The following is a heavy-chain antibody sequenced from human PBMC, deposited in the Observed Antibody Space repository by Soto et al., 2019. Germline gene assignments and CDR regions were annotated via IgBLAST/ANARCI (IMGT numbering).Heavy chain of an antibody. CDR2: INHSGST. V-gene: IGHV4-34*01. J-gene: IGHJ6*03. D-gene: IGHD6-13*01. Sequence: SETLSLTCAVYGGSFSGYYWSWIRQPPGKGLEWIGEINHSGSTNYNPSLKSRVTISVDTSKNQFSLKLSSVTAADTAVYYCAVTGYSSSWFRSYYYYYMDVWGKGTTVTVSS. CDR1: GGSFSGYY. CDR3: AVTGYSSSWFRSYYYYYMDV.